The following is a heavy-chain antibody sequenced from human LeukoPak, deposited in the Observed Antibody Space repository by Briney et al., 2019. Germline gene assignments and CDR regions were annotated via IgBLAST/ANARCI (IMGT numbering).Heavy chain of an antibody. CDR3: ARDTGPFGAFDI. CDR1: AFSLNAYN. J-gene: IGHJ3*02. CDR2: ISYTGTYI. V-gene: IGHV3-21*01. D-gene: IGHD1-14*01. Sequence: GGSLRLSCAASAFSLNAYNMNWVRQAPGKGLEWVSSISYTGTYIYYADSVKGRFTISRDNSKNTLYLQMNSLRAEDTAVYYCARDTGPFGAFDIWGQGTMVTVSS.